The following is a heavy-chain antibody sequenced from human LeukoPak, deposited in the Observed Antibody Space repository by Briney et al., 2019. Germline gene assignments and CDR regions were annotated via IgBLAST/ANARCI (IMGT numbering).Heavy chain of an antibody. V-gene: IGHV4-59*08. Sequence: SETLSLTCTVSGGSISSYYWSWIRQPPGKGLEWIGYIYYSGSTNYNPSLKSRVTISVDTSKNQFSPKLSSVTAADTAVYYCARLRVAVAGTGYIDYWGQGTLVTVSS. CDR2: IYYSGST. J-gene: IGHJ4*02. D-gene: IGHD6-19*01. CDR3: ARLRVAVAGTGYIDY. CDR1: GGSISSYY.